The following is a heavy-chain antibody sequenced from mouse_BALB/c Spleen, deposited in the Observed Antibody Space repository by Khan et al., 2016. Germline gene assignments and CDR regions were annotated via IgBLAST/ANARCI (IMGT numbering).Heavy chain of an antibody. J-gene: IGHJ2*01. Sequence: EVELVESGGGLVQPGGSRKLSCAASGFTFSRFGMHWVRQAPEKGLEWVAYISSGSSTIYYADTLKGRFTISSDNPKNALFLQMTSLRSEDTAMYYCARGDYWGQGTPLTVSS. CDR3: ARGDY. CDR1: GFTFSRFG. V-gene: IGHV5-17*02. CDR2: ISSGSSTI.